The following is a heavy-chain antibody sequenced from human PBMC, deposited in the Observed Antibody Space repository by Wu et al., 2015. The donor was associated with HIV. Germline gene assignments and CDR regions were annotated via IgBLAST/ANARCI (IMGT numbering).Heavy chain of an antibody. D-gene: IGHD2-15*01. V-gene: IGHV4-38-2*01. CDR3: ARHGEGDETGYCSGGSCYWAHFDY. CDR1: GYSISSGYY. Sequence: QVQLQESGPGLVKPSETPSLTCAVSGYSISSGYYWGWIRQPPGKGLEWIGSIYHSGSTYYNPSLKSRVTISVDTSKNQFSLKLSSVTAADTAVYYCARHGEGDETGYCSGGSCYWAHFDYVGQGTLVTVSS. CDR2: IYHSGST. J-gene: IGHJ4*02.